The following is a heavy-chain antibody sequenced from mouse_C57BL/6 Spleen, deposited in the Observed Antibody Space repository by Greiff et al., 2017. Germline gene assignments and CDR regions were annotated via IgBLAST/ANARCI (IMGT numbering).Heavy chain of an antibody. CDR3: TREDSSWFAY. Sequence: VKLVESGAELVRPGASVTLSCKASGYTFTDYEMHWVKQTPVHGLEWIGAIDPETGGTAYNQKFKGKAILTADKSSSTAYMELRSLTSEDSAVYYCTREDSSWFAYWGQGTLVTVSA. CDR1: GYTFTDYE. CDR2: IDPETGGT. D-gene: IGHD2-12*01. V-gene: IGHV1-15*01. J-gene: IGHJ3*01.